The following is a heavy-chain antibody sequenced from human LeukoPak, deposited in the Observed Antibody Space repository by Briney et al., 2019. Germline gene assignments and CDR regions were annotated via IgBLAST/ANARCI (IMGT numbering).Heavy chain of an antibody. CDR2: ISSSGS. Sequence: LGGSLRLSCAASGFTSSDYYMHWIRQAPGKGLEWVSYISSSGSYTHADSVKGRFTISRDNAKNSLYLQMNSLRAEDTALYYCARTTGSFGPVALWGQGTLVTVSS. CDR1: GFTSSDYY. D-gene: IGHD1-14*01. V-gene: IGHV3-11*06. CDR3: ARTTGSFGPVAL. J-gene: IGHJ4*02.